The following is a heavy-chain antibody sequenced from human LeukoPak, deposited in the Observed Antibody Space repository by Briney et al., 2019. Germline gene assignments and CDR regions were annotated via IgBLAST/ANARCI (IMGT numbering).Heavy chain of an antibody. CDR2: INSDGSST. J-gene: IGHJ4*02. CDR3: ARDHGYSRAIAH. Sequence: SGGSLRLSCAASGFTFSSYAMSWVRQAPGKGLVWVSRINSDGSSTSYADSVKGRFTISRDNAKNTLYLQMNSLRAEDTAVYYCARDHGYSRAIAHWGQGTLVTVSS. V-gene: IGHV3-74*01. CDR1: GFTFSSYA. D-gene: IGHD6-13*01.